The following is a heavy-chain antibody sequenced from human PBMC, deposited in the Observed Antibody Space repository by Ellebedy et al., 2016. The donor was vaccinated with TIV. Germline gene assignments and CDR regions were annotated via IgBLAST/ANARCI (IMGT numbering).Heavy chain of an antibody. J-gene: IGHJ4*02. CDR1: GGSFSGYY. V-gene: IGHV4-34*01. CDR2: INHSGST. CDR3: ARCSIWSGLDY. D-gene: IGHD3-3*01. Sequence: MPSETLSLTCAVYGGSFSGYYWTWIRQPPGKGLEWIGEINHSGSTNYNPSLKSRVTISVDTSKNQFSLKLSSVTAADTAVYYSARCSIWSGLDYWGQGTLVTVSS.